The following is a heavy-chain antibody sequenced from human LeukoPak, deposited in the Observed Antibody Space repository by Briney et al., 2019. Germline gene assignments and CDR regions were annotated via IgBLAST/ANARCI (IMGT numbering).Heavy chain of an antibody. CDR2: INPNSGGT. CDR3: ARGYSYGYEDAFDI. Sequence: ASVKVSCKASGYTFTSYDINWVRQATGQGLEWMGWINPNSGGTNYAQKFQGRVTMTRDTSISTAYMELSRLRSDDTAVYYCARGYSYGYEDAFDIWGQGTMVTVSS. J-gene: IGHJ3*02. V-gene: IGHV1-2*02. CDR1: GYTFTSYD. D-gene: IGHD5-18*01.